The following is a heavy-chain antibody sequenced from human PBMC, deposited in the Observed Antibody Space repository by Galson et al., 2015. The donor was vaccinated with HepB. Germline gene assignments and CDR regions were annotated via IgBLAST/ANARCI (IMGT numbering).Heavy chain of an antibody. D-gene: IGHD3-22*01. Sequence: PALVKPSPTLTLTCTFSGFSLSTSGVGVGWIRQPPGKALEWLALIYWDDDKRYSPSLKSRLTITKDTSKNQVVLTMTNMDPVDTATYYCAHSYYYDSSGYYHNWFDPWGQGTLVTVSS. CDR3: AHSYYYDSSGYYHNWFDP. CDR2: IYWDDDK. CDR1: GFSLSTSGVG. J-gene: IGHJ5*02. V-gene: IGHV2-5*02.